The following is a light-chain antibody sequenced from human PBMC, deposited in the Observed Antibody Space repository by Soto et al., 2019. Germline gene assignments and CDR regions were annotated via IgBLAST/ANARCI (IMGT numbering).Light chain of an antibody. Sequence: QSALTQPASVSGSPGQSITISCTGTSGDVGGYNYVSWYQQHPGKAPKLMIYDVSNRPSGVSNRFSGSKSGNTASLTISGLQAEDEADYYCSSYTSSSSPLVFGTGTKVTVL. CDR2: DVS. J-gene: IGLJ1*01. V-gene: IGLV2-14*01. CDR1: SGDVGGYNY. CDR3: SSYTSSSSPLV.